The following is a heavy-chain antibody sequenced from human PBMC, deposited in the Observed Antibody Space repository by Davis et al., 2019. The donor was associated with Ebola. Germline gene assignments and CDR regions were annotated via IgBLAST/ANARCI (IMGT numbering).Heavy chain of an antibody. CDR2: ISVSGSKT. D-gene: IGHD5-24*01. J-gene: IGHJ4*02. CDR1: GFTFSSFA. V-gene: IGHV3-23*01. CDR3: AKWGDGSNPR. Sequence: GESLKISCAGSGFTFSSFAMSWVRQAPGKGLEWVSSISVSGSKTVYADSVKGRFIISRDNSKKMVYLQMNSLGAEDTAVYYCAKWGDGSNPRWGLGTLVAVSS.